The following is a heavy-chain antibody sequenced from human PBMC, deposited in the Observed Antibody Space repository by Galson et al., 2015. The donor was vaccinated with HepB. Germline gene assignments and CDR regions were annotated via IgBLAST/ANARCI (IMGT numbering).Heavy chain of an antibody. CDR3: AGPGDSGSTTRYNERVDY. Sequence: SLRLSCAASGFTFGDYGITWFRQAPGKGLEWVGFIRSKLYGGTPEYAASVKGRFTISRDDSKSIAYLQMNSLRTEDTAVYYCAGPGDSGSTTRYNERVDYWGQGTLVTVSS. V-gene: IGHV3-49*03. J-gene: IGHJ4*02. CDR1: GFTFGDYG. CDR2: IRSKLYGGTP. D-gene: IGHD3-10*01.